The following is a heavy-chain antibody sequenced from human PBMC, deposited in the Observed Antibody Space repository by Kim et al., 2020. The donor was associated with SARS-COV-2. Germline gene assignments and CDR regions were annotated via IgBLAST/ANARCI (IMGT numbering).Heavy chain of an antibody. J-gene: IGHJ4*02. CDR3: AREGPRYGSYWMRYFDY. D-gene: IGHD1-26*01. Sequence: SVKVSCKASGGTFSSYAISWVRQAPGQGLEWMGGIIPIFGTANYAQKFQGRVTITADESTSTAYMELSSLRSEDTAVYYCAREGPRYGSYWMRYFDYWGQGTLVTVSS. CDR2: IIPIFGTA. V-gene: IGHV1-69*13. CDR1: GGTFSSYA.